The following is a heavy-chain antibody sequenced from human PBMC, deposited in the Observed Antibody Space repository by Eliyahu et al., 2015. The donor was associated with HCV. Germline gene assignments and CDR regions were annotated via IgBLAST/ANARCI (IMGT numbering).Heavy chain of an antibody. CDR2: IYYSGRT. CDR1: GGSISSSSYY. CDR3: ARVIKDIVVLVAAGYWYFDL. Sequence: QLQLQESGPGLVKPSETLSLTCTVSGGSISSSSYYWGWIRQPPGKGLXWIGSIYYSGRTYYNPSLKSRVTISVDTSKNQFSLKLSSVTAADTAVYYCARVIKDIVVLVAAGYWYFDLWGRGTLVTVSS. D-gene: IGHD2-15*01. V-gene: IGHV4-39*01. J-gene: IGHJ2*01.